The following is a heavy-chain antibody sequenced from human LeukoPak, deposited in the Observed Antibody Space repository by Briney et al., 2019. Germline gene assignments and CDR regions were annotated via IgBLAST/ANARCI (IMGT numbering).Heavy chain of an antibody. V-gene: IGHV1-58*02. CDR1: GFTFTSSA. Sequence: SVKVSCKASGFTFTSSAMQWVRQARGQRLEWIGWIVVGSGNTNYAQKFQGRVTITADKSTSTAYMELSSLRSEDTAVYYCARERRNCSGGSCYPDAFDIWGQGTMVTVSS. D-gene: IGHD2-15*01. J-gene: IGHJ3*02. CDR2: IVVGSGNT. CDR3: ARERRNCSGGSCYPDAFDI.